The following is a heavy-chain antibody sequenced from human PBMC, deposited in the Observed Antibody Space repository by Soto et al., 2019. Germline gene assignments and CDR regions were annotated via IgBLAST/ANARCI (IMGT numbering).Heavy chain of an antibody. V-gene: IGHV3-66*01. CDR2: IYKGGDT. CDR3: ARWTAAGYDYFDI. D-gene: IGHD6-25*01. Sequence: GGSLRLSCAASTLTVSSHHMSWVRQAPGRGLEWVSLIYKGGDTFYADSVKGRFTISRDTSKNTLYLQMNTLRAEDTAVYYCARWTAAGYDYFDIWGQGTLVTVSS. J-gene: IGHJ4*02. CDR1: TLTVSSHH.